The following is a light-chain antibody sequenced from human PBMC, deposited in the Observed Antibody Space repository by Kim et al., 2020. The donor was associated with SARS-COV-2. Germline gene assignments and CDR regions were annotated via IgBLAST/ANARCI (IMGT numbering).Light chain of an antibody. CDR1: ALPIKY. V-gene: IGLV3-10*01. Sequence: PGQTARIHCLGDALPIKYAYWYQQKSGQAPVLVIYENNKRPSGIPESLSGSSSGTTATLTISGAQVDDEAYYFCYSTDNSGDLRVFGGGTKLTVL. J-gene: IGLJ3*02. CDR3: YSTDNSGDLRV. CDR2: ENN.